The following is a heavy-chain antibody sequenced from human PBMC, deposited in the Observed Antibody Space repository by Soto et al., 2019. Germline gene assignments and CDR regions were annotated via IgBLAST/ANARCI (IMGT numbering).Heavy chain of an antibody. CDR2: TRNKANSYTT. V-gene: IGHV3-72*01. D-gene: IGHD2-15*01. Sequence: EVQLVESGGGLVQPGGSLRLSCAASGFTFSDHYMDWVRQAPGKGLEWVGRTRNKANSYTTEYAASVKGRFTISRDDSKNSLYLQMNSLKTEDTAVYYCARGFSSHYYYGMDVWGQGTTVTVSS. CDR1: GFTFSDHY. CDR3: ARGFSSHYYYGMDV. J-gene: IGHJ6*02.